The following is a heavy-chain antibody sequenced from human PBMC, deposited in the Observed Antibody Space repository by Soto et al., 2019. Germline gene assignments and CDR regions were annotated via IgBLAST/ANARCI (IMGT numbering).Heavy chain of an antibody. CDR3: ARELPQRQGRNMDV. CDR1: GGSMTSGDQY. Sequence: LSLTCTVTGGSMTSGDQYRTWIRHRPGEGLEWFGYINHRGSLYYNPSLKSRVSMSVDTSKNQFSLNLSSVTAADTAVYYCARELPQRQGRNMDVWGQGTTVTVSS. CDR2: INHRGSL. V-gene: IGHV4-31*03. J-gene: IGHJ6*02. D-gene: IGHD1-1*01.